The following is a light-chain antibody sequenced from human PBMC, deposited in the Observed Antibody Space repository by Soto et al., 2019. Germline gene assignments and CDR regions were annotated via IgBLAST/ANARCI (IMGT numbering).Light chain of an antibody. V-gene: IGKV3-15*01. J-gene: IGKJ1*01. CDR2: GAS. CDR3: QQYGSSPRT. CDR1: QSVSSN. Sequence: EIVMTQSPATLSVSPGERATLSCRASQSVSSNLAWYQQKPGQAPRLLTYGASTRATGIPARFSGSGSGTEFTLTISSLQPEDFAVYYCQQYGSSPRTFGQGTKVDIK.